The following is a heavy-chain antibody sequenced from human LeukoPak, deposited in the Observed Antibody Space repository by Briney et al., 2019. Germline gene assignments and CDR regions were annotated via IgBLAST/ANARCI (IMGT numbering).Heavy chain of an antibody. J-gene: IGHJ4*02. D-gene: IGHD6-25*01. V-gene: IGHV1-18*01. Sequence: ASVKVSCKASGYTFTSYGISWVRQAPGQGLEWMGWISAYNGNTNYAQKLQGRVTMTTDTSTSTAYMELRSLRSDDTAVYYCARDSISLASGSPVYYFDYWGQGTLVAVSS. CDR2: ISAYNGNT. CDR1: GYTFTSYG. CDR3: ARDSISLASGSPVYYFDY.